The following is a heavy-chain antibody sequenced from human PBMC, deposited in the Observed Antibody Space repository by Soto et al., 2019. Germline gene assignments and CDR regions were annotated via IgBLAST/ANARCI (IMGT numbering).Heavy chain of an antibody. CDR1: GFTFSSYG. CDR3: AKDEEGMGYCSGGSCYHYYYGMDV. V-gene: IGHV3-30*18. D-gene: IGHD2-15*01. CDR2: ISYDGSNK. Sequence: QVQLVESGGGVVQPGRSLRLSCAASGFTFSSYGMHWVRQAPGKGLEWVAVISYDGSNKYYADSVKGRFIISRDNSKNTLYLQMNSLRAEDTAVYYCAKDEEGMGYCSGGSCYHYYYGMDVWGQGTTVTVSS. J-gene: IGHJ6*02.